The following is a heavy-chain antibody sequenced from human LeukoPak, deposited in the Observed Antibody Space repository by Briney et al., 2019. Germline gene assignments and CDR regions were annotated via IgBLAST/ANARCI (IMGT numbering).Heavy chain of an antibody. J-gene: IGHJ4*02. CDR1: GYTFTGYY. V-gene: IGHV1-2*02. D-gene: IGHD6-6*01. CDR2: INPNSGAT. Sequence: ASVKVSCKASGYTFTGYYMHWVRQAPGQGLEWMGLINPNSGATNYAQKFQGRVTMTRDTSISTAYMELSRLRSDDPAVYYCARAPRGSSSADFDYWGQGALVTVSS. CDR3: ARAPRGSSSADFDY.